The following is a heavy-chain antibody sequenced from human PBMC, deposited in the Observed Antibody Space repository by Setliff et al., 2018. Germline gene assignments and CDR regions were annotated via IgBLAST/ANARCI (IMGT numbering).Heavy chain of an antibody. J-gene: IGHJ3*02. CDR2: IKEDGSEE. V-gene: IGHV3-7*03. CDR1: GFSFSNYY. D-gene: IGHD3-3*01. CDR3: VRARTTNYDFWSGLNAFDI. Sequence: PGGSLRLSCVASGFSFSNYYMSWVRQAPGKGLEWVANIKEDGSEEYYVDSVKGRFTISRDNAKNSVSLQMNSLRAEDTAVYYCVRARTTNYDFWSGLNAFDIWGQGTMVTVSS.